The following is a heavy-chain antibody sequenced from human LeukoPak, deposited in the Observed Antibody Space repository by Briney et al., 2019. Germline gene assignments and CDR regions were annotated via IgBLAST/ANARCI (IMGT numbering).Heavy chain of an antibody. Sequence: PGGSLRLSCAASGFTFSSHWMHWVRQAPGKGLVWVSRINSDGSSTSYADSVKGRFTISRDNAKNTLYLQMNSLRAEDTAVYYCARDKGVIGTFDYWGQGTLVTVSS. CDR3: ARDKGVIGTFDY. V-gene: IGHV3-74*01. J-gene: IGHJ4*02. CDR2: INSDGSST. CDR1: GFTFSSHW. D-gene: IGHD3-16*02.